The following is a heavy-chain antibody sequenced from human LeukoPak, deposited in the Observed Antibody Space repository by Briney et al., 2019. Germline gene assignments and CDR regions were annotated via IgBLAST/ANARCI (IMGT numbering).Heavy chain of an antibody. V-gene: IGHV3-33*08. CDR2: IWYDGSNK. CDR3: ARVGIAAAGHADY. CDR1: GFTFRNYG. Sequence: GGSLRLSCAASGFTFRNYGMHWVRQAPGKGLEWVAVIWYDGSNKYYADSVKGRFTISRDNSKNTLYLQMNSLRAEDTAVYYCARVGIAAAGHADYWGQGTLVTVSS. D-gene: IGHD6-13*01. J-gene: IGHJ4*02.